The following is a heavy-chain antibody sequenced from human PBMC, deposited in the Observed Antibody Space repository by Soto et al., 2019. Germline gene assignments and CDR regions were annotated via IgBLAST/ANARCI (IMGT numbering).Heavy chain of an antibody. D-gene: IGHD6-19*01. Sequence: PGGSLRLSCAASGFTFSSYSMNWVRQAPGKGLEWVSSISSSSSYIYYADSVKGRFTISRDNAKNSLYLQMNSLRAEDTAVYYCAREIAVAGMFEGGEVSYYYGMDVWGQGTTVTVSS. CDR1: GFTFSSYS. V-gene: IGHV3-21*01. J-gene: IGHJ6*02. CDR3: AREIAVAGMFEGGEVSYYYGMDV. CDR2: ISSSSSYI.